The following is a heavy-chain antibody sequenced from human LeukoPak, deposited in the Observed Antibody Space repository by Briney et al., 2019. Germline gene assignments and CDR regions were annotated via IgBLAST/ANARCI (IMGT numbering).Heavy chain of an antibody. J-gene: IGHJ6*02. Sequence: GASVKVSCKASGYTFTSYYMHWVRQAPGQRLEWMGIINPSGGSTSYAQKFQGRVTMTRDTSTSTVYMELSSLRSEDTAVYYCARAIPLFDWRTVYYYYYGMDVWGQGTTVTVSS. CDR1: GYTFTSYY. D-gene: IGHD3-9*01. V-gene: IGHV1-46*01. CDR2: INPSGGST. CDR3: ARAIPLFDWRTVYYYYYGMDV.